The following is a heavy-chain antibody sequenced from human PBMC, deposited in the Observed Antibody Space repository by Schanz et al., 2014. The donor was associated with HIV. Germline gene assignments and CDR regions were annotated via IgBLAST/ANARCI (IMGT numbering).Heavy chain of an antibody. V-gene: IGHV3-7*03. D-gene: IGHD6-6*01. CDR1: GFTFSSYA. J-gene: IGHJ6*02. Sequence: EVQLLESGGGLVQPGGSLRLSCAASGFTFSSYAMSWVRQAPGKGLEWVANINHDGSVKGYLASVKGRFTISRDNAKNSLYMQMNSLRGDDTALYYCAKAYSTSRPYSMDIWGQGTTVTVSS. CDR2: INHDGSVK. CDR3: AKAYSTSRPYSMDI.